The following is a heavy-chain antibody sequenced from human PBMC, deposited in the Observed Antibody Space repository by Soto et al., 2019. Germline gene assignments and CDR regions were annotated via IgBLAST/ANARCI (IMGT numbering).Heavy chain of an antibody. V-gene: IGHV3-23*01. CDR1: GFTFSNYA. Sequence: EVQLLESGGGLVQPGEALRLSCAGSGFTFSNYAMTWVRQAPGKGLEWVSTIIGNGGSTYYADSVKGRLAISRDNPKNTLYLQMNSLRAEDTAVYYCARDYGDYGDTSALFQYWGQGTLVTVSS. J-gene: IGHJ1*01. CDR2: IIGNGGST. D-gene: IGHD4-17*01. CDR3: ARDYGDYGDTSALFQY.